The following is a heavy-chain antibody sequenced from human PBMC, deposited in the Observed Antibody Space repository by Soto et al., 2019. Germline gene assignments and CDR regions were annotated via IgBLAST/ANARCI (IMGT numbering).Heavy chain of an antibody. CDR3: ARGNCSSPNCYSFSGYYGMDV. CDR2: IYTSGST. CDR1: GGSISSYY. J-gene: IGHJ6*02. D-gene: IGHD2-2*01. Sequence: PSETLSLTCTVSGGSISSYYWSWIRQPAGKGLEWIWRIYTSGSTNYNPSLKSRVAMSLDTSKNQFSLKLTSVTAADTALYYCARGNCSSPNCYSFSGYYGMDVWGQGTTVTVSS. V-gene: IGHV4-4*07.